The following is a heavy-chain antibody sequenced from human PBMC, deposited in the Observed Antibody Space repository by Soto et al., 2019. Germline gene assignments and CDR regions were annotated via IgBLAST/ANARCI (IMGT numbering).Heavy chain of an antibody. CDR3: ARRSTLSSHAIAV. D-gene: IGHD2-8*01. V-gene: IGHV3-30-3*01. CDR2: ISYDGSNK. J-gene: IGHJ6*02. Sequence: GGSLRLSCAASGFTFTSYEMHWVRQAPGKGLEWVAIISYDGSNKYYADSVKGRFTMSRDNSRNTLDLQMDSLRVGDTAVYYCARRSTLSSHAIAVWGQGTTVTVSS. CDR1: GFTFTSYE.